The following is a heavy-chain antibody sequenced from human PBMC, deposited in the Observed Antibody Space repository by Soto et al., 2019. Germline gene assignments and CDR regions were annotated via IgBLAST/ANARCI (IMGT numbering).Heavy chain of an antibody. CDR2: FDPEDGET. V-gene: IGHV1-24*01. CDR1: GYTLTELS. Sequence: ASVKVSCKVSGYTLTELSMHWVRQAPGKGLEWMGGFDPEDGETIYAQKFQGRVTMTEDTSTDTAYMELSSLRSEDTAVYYCATSINHAYYFDYWGQGTLVPSPQ. J-gene: IGHJ4*02. CDR3: ATSINHAYYFDY.